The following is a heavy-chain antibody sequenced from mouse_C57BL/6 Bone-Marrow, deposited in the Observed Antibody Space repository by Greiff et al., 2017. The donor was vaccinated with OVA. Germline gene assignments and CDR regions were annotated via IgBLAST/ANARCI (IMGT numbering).Heavy chain of an antibody. J-gene: IGHJ4*01. CDR1: GFTFNTYA. Sequence: LVESGGGLVQPKGSLKLSCAASGFTFNTYAMHWVRQAPGKGLEWVARIRSNSSNYATYYADSVKDRFTISRDDSQSMLYLQMNNLKTEDTAMYYCVREITTVVGGGAMDYWGQGTSVTVSS. V-gene: IGHV10-3*01. D-gene: IGHD1-1*01. CDR3: VREITTVVGGGAMDY. CDR2: IRSNSSNYAT.